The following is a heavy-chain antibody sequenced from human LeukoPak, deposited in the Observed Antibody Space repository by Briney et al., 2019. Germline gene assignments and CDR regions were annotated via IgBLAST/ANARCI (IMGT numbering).Heavy chain of an antibody. Sequence: GGSLRLSCAASGFTFSSYAMSWVRQAPGKGLEWVSAISGSGDSTYYGDSVKGRFTISRDNSKSTLYLQMNSLRAEDTAVYYCAKTRPLDSSSWSHGDYWGQGTLVTVSS. D-gene: IGHD6-13*01. J-gene: IGHJ4*02. CDR1: GFTFSSYA. CDR2: ISGSGDST. CDR3: AKTRPLDSSSWSHGDY. V-gene: IGHV3-23*01.